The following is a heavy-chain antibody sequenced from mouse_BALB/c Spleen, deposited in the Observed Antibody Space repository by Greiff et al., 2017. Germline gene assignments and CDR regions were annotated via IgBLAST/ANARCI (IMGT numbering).Heavy chain of an antibody. CDR3: ARWIYYYGSRMMDY. CDR2: INPSNGRT. Sequence: QVQLQQPGAELVKPGASVKLSCKASGYTFTSYWMHWVKQRPGQGLEWIGEINPSNGRTNYNEKFKSKATLTVDKSSSTAYMQLSSLTSEDSAVYYCARWIYYYGSRMMDYWGQGTSVTVSS. CDR1: GYTFTSYW. V-gene: IGHV1S81*02. D-gene: IGHD1-1*01. J-gene: IGHJ4*01.